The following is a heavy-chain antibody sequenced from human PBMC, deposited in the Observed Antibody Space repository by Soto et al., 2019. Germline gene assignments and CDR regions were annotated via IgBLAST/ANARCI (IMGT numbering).Heavy chain of an antibody. CDR3: ARGPSGFLDH. D-gene: IGHD3-3*01. CDR1: GFTFSSYA. Sequence: QVQLVESGGGVVQPGRSLRLSCAASGFTFSSYAMHWVRQAPGKGLEWVAVISYDGSNKYYADSVKGRFTISRDNSKNTLYLQMNSLRAEDTAVYYSARGPSGFLDHWGQGTLVTVSS. CDR2: ISYDGSNK. V-gene: IGHV3-30-3*01. J-gene: IGHJ4*02.